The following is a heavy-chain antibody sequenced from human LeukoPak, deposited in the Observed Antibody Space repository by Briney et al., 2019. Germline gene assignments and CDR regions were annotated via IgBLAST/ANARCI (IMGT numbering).Heavy chain of an antibody. Sequence: SQTLSLTCTVSGASIRSGDYYWSWIRQPPGKGLEWIGYIYDSGSTYYNPSLKGRITISVDTSENRFSLKLSSVTATDTAVYYCARDCSCGSCYGAFDIWGQGTMVTVSS. D-gene: IGHD2-15*01. V-gene: IGHV4-30-4*01. CDR1: GASIRSGDYY. CDR2: IYDSGST. CDR3: ARDCSCGSCYGAFDI. J-gene: IGHJ3*02.